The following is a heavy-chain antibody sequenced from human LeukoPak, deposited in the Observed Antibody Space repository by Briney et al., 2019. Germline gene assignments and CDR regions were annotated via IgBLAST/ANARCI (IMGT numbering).Heavy chain of an antibody. CDR2: IWYDGSNK. D-gene: IGHD6-19*01. J-gene: IGHJ5*02. CDR3: TRDLRHSSGWTTLLDP. Sequence: GGSLRLSCAASGFTFSSYGMHWVRQAPGKGLEWVAVIWYDGSNKYYADSVKGRFTISRDNSKNTLYLQMNSLRAEDTAVYYCTRDLRHSSGWTTLLDPWGQGTLVTVSS. V-gene: IGHV3-33*08. CDR1: GFTFSSYG.